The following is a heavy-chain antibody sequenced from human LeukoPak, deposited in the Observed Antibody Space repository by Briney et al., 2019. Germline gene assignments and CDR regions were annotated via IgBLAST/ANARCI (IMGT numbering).Heavy chain of an antibody. CDR1: GYTFTGYY. D-gene: IGHD6-6*01. Sequence: ASVKVSCKASGYTFTGYYMHWVRQAPGQGLEWMGWINPNSGGTNYAQKLQGRVTMTTDTSTSTAYMELRSLRSDDTAVYYCARELPRSGSSFRFFDYWGQGTLVTVSS. V-gene: IGHV1-2*02. CDR3: ARELPRSGSSFRFFDY. CDR2: INPNSGGT. J-gene: IGHJ4*02.